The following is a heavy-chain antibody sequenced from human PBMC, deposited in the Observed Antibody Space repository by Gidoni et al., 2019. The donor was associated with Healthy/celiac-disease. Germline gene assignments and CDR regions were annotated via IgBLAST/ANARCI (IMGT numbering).Heavy chain of an antibody. D-gene: IGHD6-6*01. CDR2: IKSKTDGGTT. CDR1: GFTFSNAW. CDR3: TTAHAYSSSSPSMDV. V-gene: IGHV3-15*01. J-gene: IGHJ6*03. Sequence: EVQLVESGVGLVKPGRSLRLSCAASGFTFSNAWMSWVRQAPGKGLECVGRIKSKTDGGTTDYAAPVKGRFTNSRDDSKNTLYLQMNSLKNEDTAVYYCTTAHAYSSSSPSMDVWGKGTTVTVSS.